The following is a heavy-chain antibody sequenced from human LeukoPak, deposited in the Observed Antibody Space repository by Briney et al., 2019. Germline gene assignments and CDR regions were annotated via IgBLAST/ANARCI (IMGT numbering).Heavy chain of an antibody. D-gene: IGHD6-13*01. CDR1: GHTFTSYD. CDR2: MNPNSGNT. J-gene: IGHJ4*02. V-gene: IGHV1-8*01. Sequence: GASVKVSCKASGHTFTSYDINWVRQATGQGLEWMGWMNPNSGNTGYAQKFQGRVTMTRNTSISTAYMELSSLRSEDTAVYYCARGRKAAAGTTGIDYWGQGTLVTVSS. CDR3: ARGRKAAAGTTGIDY.